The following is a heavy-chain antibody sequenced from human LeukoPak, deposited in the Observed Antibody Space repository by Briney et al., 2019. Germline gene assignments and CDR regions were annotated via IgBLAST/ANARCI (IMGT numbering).Heavy chain of an antibody. CDR1: GFTFSDYY. CDR3: VVGSSCCYTHGFYFDY. Sequence: PGGSLRLSCAASGFTFSDYYMSWIRQAPGKGLEWVSCISSSASTIDYADSVRGRFTISRDNAKNSLYLQMTFLRAEDTAVYYCVVGSSCCYTHGFYFDYWGQGALVTVSS. J-gene: IGHJ4*02. D-gene: IGHD3-22*01. V-gene: IGHV3-11*04. CDR2: ISSSASTI.